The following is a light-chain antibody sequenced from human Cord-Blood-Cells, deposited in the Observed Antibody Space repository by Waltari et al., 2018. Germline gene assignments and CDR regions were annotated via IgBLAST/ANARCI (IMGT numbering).Light chain of an antibody. CDR2: LGS. Sequence: DIVMTQSPLSLPVTPGEPASISCRSSQSLLHSNGYNYLDWYLQNPGQSPQLLIYLGSNRASGVPDRFSGSGSGTDFTLKISRVEAEDVGVYYCMQALQTPGTFGQGTRLEIK. V-gene: IGKV2-28*01. CDR3: MQALQTPGT. CDR1: QSLLHSNGYNY. J-gene: IGKJ5*01.